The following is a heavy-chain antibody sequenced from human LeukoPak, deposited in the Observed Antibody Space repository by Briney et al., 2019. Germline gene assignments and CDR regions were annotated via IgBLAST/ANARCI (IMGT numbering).Heavy chain of an antibody. CDR1: GFTFSSYT. D-gene: IGHD2-15*01. V-gene: IGHV3-23*01. Sequence: GGSLRLSCAASGFTFSSYTMNWVRQAPGRGLEWVSGISGSGTNTYYADSVKGRFTISRDNSKNTLYLQMNSLRAEDTAIYYCAKNGDRGAYCTGGTCYPYFYYYMDVWGRGTTVTI. J-gene: IGHJ6*03. CDR2: ISGSGTNT. CDR3: AKNGDRGAYCTGGTCYPYFYYYMDV.